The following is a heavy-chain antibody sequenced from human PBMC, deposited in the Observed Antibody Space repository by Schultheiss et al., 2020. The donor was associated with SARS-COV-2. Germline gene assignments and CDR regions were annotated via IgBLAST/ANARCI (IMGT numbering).Heavy chain of an antibody. V-gene: IGHV3-30*01. CDR1: GFTFSTFA. D-gene: IGHD2-2*01. CDR2: ISYDGSTE. J-gene: IGHJ4*02. CDR3: ARDMGDCSSTTCYFGIDC. Sequence: GESLKISCAASGFTFSTFAMHWVRQAPGKGLEWVAVISYDGSTEYYADSLKGRFTISRDNSKNTLYLQMNRLRDEDTAVYHCARDMGDCSSTTCYFGIDCWGQGTLVTVSS.